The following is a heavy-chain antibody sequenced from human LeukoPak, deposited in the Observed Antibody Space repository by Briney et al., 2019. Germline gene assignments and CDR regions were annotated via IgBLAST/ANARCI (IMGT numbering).Heavy chain of an antibody. Sequence: ASVKVSCKASGYTFTDYYMHWVRQAPGQGLEWMEWINPNSGGTKDAQKFQGRVTMTTDTSISTAYMELNRLTSYDTAVYYCAGFGMQWLIRGDDAFDIWGQGTMVTVSS. CDR3: AGFGMQWLIRGDDAFDI. D-gene: IGHD6-19*01. CDR2: INPNSGGT. V-gene: IGHV1-2*02. J-gene: IGHJ3*02. CDR1: GYTFTDYY.